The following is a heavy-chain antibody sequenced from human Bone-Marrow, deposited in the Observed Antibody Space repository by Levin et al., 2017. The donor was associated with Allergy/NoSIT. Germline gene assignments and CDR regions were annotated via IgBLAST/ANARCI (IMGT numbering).Heavy chain of an antibody. CDR2: FDPEDGET. CDR3: ATNFPLGAY. V-gene: IGHV1-24*01. Sequence: GESLKISCKVSGYTLTELSMHWVRQAPGKGLEWMGGFDPEDGETIYAQKFQGRVTMTEDTSTDTAYMELSSLRSEDTAVYYCATNFPLGAYWGQGTLVTVSS. CDR1: GYTLTELS. J-gene: IGHJ4*02.